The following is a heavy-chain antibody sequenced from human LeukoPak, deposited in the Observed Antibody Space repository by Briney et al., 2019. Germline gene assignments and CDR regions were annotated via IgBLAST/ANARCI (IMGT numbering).Heavy chain of an antibody. Sequence: SETLSLTCTVSGGSISSYFWSWIRQPAGKVVGWIGRIYTSGSTNYNPSLKSRVTMSVDTSKNQCSLKLSSVTAADTAVYYCARASVRYYGMDVWGQGTTVTVSS. J-gene: IGHJ6*02. CDR3: ARASVRYYGMDV. V-gene: IGHV4-4*07. D-gene: IGHD4-17*01. CDR2: IYTSGST. CDR1: GGSISSYF.